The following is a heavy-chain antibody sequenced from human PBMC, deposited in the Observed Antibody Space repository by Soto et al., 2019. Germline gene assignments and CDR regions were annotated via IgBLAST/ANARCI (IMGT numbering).Heavy chain of an antibody. J-gene: IGHJ4*02. CDR1: GFTFSSYS. CDR2: ISSSSSYI. D-gene: IGHD3-10*01. CDR3: AKDEGDVLLWFGELYY. Sequence: GGSLRLSCAASGFTFSSYSMNWVRQAPGKGLEWVSSISSSSSYIYYADSVKGRSTISRDNAKNSLYLQMNSLRAEDTAVYYCAKDEGDVLLWFGELYYWGQGTLVTVSS. V-gene: IGHV3-21*01.